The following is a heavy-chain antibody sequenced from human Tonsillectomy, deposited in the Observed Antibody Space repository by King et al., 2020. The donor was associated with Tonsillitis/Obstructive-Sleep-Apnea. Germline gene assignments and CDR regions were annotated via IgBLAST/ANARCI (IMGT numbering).Heavy chain of an antibody. D-gene: IGHD3-10*01. V-gene: IGHV3-11*01. CDR3: ARGNGASGSYYRHYYNGMDV. Sequence: VQLVESGGGLVKPGGSLRLSCAASGFTFSDYYMSWIRQAPGKGLEWVSYISSSGSTIYYADSLKGRFTISRDNAKNSLYLQMNSLRAEDTAVYDCARGNGASGSYYRHYYNGMDVWGQGTTVTGSS. CDR1: GFTFSDYY. CDR2: ISSSGSTI. J-gene: IGHJ6*02.